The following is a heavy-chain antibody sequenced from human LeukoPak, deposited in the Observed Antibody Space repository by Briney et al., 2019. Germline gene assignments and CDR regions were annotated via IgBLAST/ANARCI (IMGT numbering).Heavy chain of an antibody. D-gene: IGHD3-10*01. CDR3: AKGAMVRGDPVG. J-gene: IGHJ4*02. V-gene: IGHV3-30*04. CDR2: ISYDGSNE. Sequence: GSLRLSCAASGFTFSSYVMHWVRQAPGKGLEWVAIISYDGSNEYYADSVRGRFTISRDNSKNTLYLQMNSLRAEDTAVYYCAKGAMVRGDPVGWGQGTLVTVSS. CDR1: GFTFSSYV.